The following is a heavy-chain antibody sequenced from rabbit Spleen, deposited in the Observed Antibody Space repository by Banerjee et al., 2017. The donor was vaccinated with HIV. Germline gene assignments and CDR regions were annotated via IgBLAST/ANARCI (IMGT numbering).Heavy chain of an antibody. CDR3: ARDTGTSFSTYGMDL. D-gene: IGHD8-1*01. CDR1: GFSFSSSDY. J-gene: IGHJ6*01. V-gene: IGHV1S40*01. CDR2: IAGISSGFT. Sequence: QSLEESGGDLVKPGASLTLTCTASGFSFSSSDYMCWVRQAPGKGLEWISCIAGISSGFTYSATWAKGRFTISKTSSTTVTLQMTSLTAADTATYFCARDTGTSFSTYGMDLWGPGTLVTVS.